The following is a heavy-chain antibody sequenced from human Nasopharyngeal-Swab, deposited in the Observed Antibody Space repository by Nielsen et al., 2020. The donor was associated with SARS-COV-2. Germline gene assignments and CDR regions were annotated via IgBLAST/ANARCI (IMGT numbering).Heavy chain of an antibody. CDR1: GYTFTSYY. CDR2: INPSGGST. D-gene: IGHD5-18*01. Sequence: ASVKVSCKASGYTFTSYYMHWVRQAPGQGLEWMGIINPSGGSTSYAQKFQGGVTMTRDTSTSTVYMELSSLRSEDTAVYYCARVGGARGYSYGQFDYWGQGTLVTVSS. V-gene: IGHV1-46*01. J-gene: IGHJ4*02. CDR3: ARVGGARGYSYGQFDY.